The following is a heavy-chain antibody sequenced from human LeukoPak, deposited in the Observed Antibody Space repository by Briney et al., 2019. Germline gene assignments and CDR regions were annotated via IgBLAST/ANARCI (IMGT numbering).Heavy chain of an antibody. CDR1: GYSFTSYW. Sequence: GESLKISCKGSGYSFTSYWISWVRQMPGKGLEWMGRIDPSDSYTNYSPSFQGHVTISADKSISTAYLQWSSLKASDTAMYYCARGLLWFGELSYYFDNWGQGTLVTVSS. D-gene: IGHD3-10*01. V-gene: IGHV5-10-1*01. CDR2: IDPSDSYT. CDR3: ARGLLWFGELSYYFDN. J-gene: IGHJ4*02.